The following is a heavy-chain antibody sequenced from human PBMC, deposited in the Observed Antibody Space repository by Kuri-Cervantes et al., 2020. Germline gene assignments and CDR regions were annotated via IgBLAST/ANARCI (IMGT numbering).Heavy chain of an antibody. D-gene: IGHD3-16*01. CDR2: FYTGGST. Sequence: GESLKISCAASGFTFSSYWMHWVRQAPGKGLEWVSVFYTGGSTFYADSVKGRFTISRDISKNTLYLHMNNLRAEDTAVYYCARDRPFSYWGQGTLVTVSS. CDR3: ARDRPFSY. CDR1: GFTFSSYW. V-gene: IGHV3-53*01. J-gene: IGHJ4*02.